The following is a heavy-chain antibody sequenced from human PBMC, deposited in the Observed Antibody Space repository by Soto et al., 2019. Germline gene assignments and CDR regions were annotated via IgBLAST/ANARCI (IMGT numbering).Heavy chain of an antibody. D-gene: IGHD5-12*01. V-gene: IGHV4-59*11. CDR3: TRATCYSEY. CDR2: VYYNGIT. J-gene: IGHJ4*02. CDR1: GGSINNHY. Sequence: SETLSLTCTVSGGSINNHYWSWIRQPPGKGLEWLGYVYYNGITNYNPSLESRVTMSVDTSKNQVSLNPTSLTAADTAIYFCTRATCYSEYWGQETLVTVSS.